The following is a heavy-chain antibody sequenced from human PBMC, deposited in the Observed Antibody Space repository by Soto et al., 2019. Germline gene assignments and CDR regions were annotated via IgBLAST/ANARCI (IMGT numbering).Heavy chain of an antibody. CDR3: ARGYCTTTICDPWFDP. J-gene: IGHJ5*02. V-gene: IGHV5-51*01. CDR1: GYSFTTYW. Sequence: PGESLKISCTGIGYSFTTYWIGLVRQMPGKGLEWMGIIYPGDSDTRYSPSFQGQVTISADKSITTVYLQWSSLKASDTAMYYCARGYCTTTICDPWFDPWGQGTLVTVSS. CDR2: IYPGDSDT. D-gene: IGHD2-2*01.